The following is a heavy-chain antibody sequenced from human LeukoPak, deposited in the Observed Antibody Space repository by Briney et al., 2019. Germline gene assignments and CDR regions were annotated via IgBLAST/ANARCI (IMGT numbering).Heavy chain of an antibody. V-gene: IGHV4-59*08. CDR1: GGSINNYY. Sequence: PSETLSLTCTVSGGSINNYYWSWVRQPPGKGLEWIGYIYYSGSTNYNPSLKSRVTISVDTSKNQFSLKLSSVTAADTAVYYCAGGLVGATIHWGQGTLVTVSS. D-gene: IGHD1-26*01. CDR3: AGGLVGATIH. J-gene: IGHJ4*02. CDR2: IYYSGST.